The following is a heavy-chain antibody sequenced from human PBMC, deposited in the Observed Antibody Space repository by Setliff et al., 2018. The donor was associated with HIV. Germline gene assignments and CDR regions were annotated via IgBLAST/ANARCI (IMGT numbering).Heavy chain of an antibody. CDR1: GYTFTSYG. Sequence: GASVKVSCKASGYTFTSYGISWVRQAPGQGLEWMGWISAYSGHTNYAQKFQGRVTMTIDTSTSTAYTGLRSLRSDDTAVYYCARDVPTCCSSINCYDTMNQNWFDPWGQGTLVTVSS. CDR3: ARDVPTCCSSINCYDTMNQNWFDP. J-gene: IGHJ5*02. CDR2: ISAYSGHT. D-gene: IGHD2-2*01. V-gene: IGHV1-18*01.